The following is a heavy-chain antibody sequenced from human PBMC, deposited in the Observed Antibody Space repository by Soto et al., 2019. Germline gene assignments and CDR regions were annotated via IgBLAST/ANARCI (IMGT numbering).Heavy chain of an antibody. Sequence: SETLSLTCTVSGGSVSSGSFYWSWIRRPPGKGLEWIGYFYDNGSTNYNPSLRSRVTMSVDTSKNQFSLKLSSVTAADTAVYYCAASAPPATNYYYAMDIWGQGTTVTVSS. CDR2: FYDNGST. V-gene: IGHV4-61*01. J-gene: IGHJ6*02. D-gene: IGHD5-12*01. CDR1: GGSVSSGSFY. CDR3: AASAPPATNYYYAMDI.